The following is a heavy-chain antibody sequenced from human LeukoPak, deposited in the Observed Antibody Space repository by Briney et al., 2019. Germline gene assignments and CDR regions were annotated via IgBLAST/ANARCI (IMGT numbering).Heavy chain of an antibody. CDR3: AKESKLDV. V-gene: IGHV3-23*01. J-gene: IGHJ6*02. Sequence: GGSLRLSCAASGFNLSDYYMSWIRQAPGKGLEWVSAISGSGGSTYYADSVKGRFTISRDNSKNTLYLQMNSLRAEDTAVYYCAKESKLDVWGQGTTVTVSS. CDR2: ISGSGGST. CDR1: GFNLSDYY.